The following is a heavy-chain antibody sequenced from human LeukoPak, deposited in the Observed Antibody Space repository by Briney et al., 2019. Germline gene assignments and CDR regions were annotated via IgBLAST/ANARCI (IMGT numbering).Heavy chain of an antibody. Sequence: PGGSLRLSCAATGFTFGTYWMSSVRQAPGKGVEWVANIKQDGSDKYYVDSVKGRFTISRDNAKNSLFLQMNSLRAEDTAVYYCARVRCSSNSCFPDYWGQGTLVTVSS. V-gene: IGHV3-7*01. CDR3: ARVRCSSNSCFPDY. D-gene: IGHD2-2*01. CDR1: GFTFGTYW. J-gene: IGHJ4*02. CDR2: IKQDGSDK.